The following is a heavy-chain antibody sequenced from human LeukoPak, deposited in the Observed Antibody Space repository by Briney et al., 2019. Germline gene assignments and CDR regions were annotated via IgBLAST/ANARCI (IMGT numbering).Heavy chain of an antibody. D-gene: IGHD3-16*02. V-gene: IGHV1-18*01. CDR3: ARGAGGLRLGELSLSGAFDI. CDR1: GYTFTSYG. J-gene: IGHJ3*02. CDR2: IRAYNGIT. Sequence: GDSLKVSCKASGYTFTSYGISWVRQAPGQGLEWMGWIRAYNGITNYAQKLQGRVTMTTDTSTSTAYMELRSLRSDDTAVYYCARGAGGLRLGELSLSGAFDIWGQGTMVTVSS.